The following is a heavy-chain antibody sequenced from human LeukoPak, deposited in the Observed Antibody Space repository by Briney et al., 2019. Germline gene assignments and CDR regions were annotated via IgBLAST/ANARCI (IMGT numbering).Heavy chain of an antibody. V-gene: IGHV4-34*01. CDR3: ARPGRNRKDGYRY. CDR2: INHLGST. D-gene: IGHD5-24*01. J-gene: IGHJ4*02. CDR1: GGSFSGYY. Sequence: PSETLSLTCAVYGGSFSGYYWSWIRQPPGKGLEWIGEINHLGSTNDNPSLRSRITISVDTSKNQFYLNLSSVTAADTAVYYCARPGRNRKDGYRYWGQGTLVTVSS.